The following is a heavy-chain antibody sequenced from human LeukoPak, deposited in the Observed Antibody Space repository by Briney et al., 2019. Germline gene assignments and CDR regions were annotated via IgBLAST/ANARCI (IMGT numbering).Heavy chain of an antibody. D-gene: IGHD3-10*01. J-gene: IGHJ4*02. V-gene: IGHV3-23*01. CDR2: ISDVGGNS. CDR3: AKQSGGSGSYPFDY. CDR1: GFTFGSYA. Sequence: GGSLRLSCAASGFTFGSYAMSWVRQAPGKGLEWVSDISDVGGNSYYADSVKGRFTISRDNSKNTLYPQVNSLRVEDTAVYYCAKQSGGSGSYPFDYWGQGTLVTVSS.